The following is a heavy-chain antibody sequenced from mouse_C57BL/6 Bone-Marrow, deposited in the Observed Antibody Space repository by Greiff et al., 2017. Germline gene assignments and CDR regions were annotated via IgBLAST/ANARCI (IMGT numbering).Heavy chain of an antibody. CDR3: ARYYYSPYWYFDV. J-gene: IGHJ1*03. CDR2: IDPSDSYT. V-gene: IGHV1-69*01. CDR1: GYTFPSYW. Sequence: VQLQQPGAELVLPGASVKLSCKASGYTFPSYWMHWVKQRPGQGLEWIGEIDPSDSYTNYNQKFKGKSTLTVDKSSSTAYMQLSSLTSEDSAVYYCARYYYSPYWYFDVWGTGTTVTVSS. D-gene: IGHD1-1*01.